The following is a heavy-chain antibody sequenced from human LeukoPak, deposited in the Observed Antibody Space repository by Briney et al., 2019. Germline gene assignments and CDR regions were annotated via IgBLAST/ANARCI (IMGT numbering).Heavy chain of an antibody. CDR1: GFTFRLYV. Sequence: GGSLRLSCAASGFTFRLYVMTWVRQAPGKGLEWVSAISGSGGSTYYADSVKGRFTISRDNSKNSLYLQMKSLRTEDTAVYYCAKAEGYDILTGLDYWGQGTLVTVSS. V-gene: IGHV3-23*01. D-gene: IGHD3-9*01. CDR3: AKAEGYDILTGLDY. CDR2: ISGSGGST. J-gene: IGHJ4*02.